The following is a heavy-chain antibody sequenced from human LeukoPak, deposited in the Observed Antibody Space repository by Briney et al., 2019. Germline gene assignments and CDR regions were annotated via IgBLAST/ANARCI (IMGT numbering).Heavy chain of an antibody. CDR1: GFTFSRYG. J-gene: IGHJ4*02. D-gene: IGHD5-12*01. CDR2: ISYDGSNK. Sequence: PGGPLRLSRAASGFTFSRYGMHWVRQAPGKGLEWVAVISYDGSNKYYADSVKGRFTISSDNSKNTLYLQMNSLRPEDTAVYNCAKSGSYSGYDVCVYFDYWGQGTLVTVSS. V-gene: IGHV3-30*18. CDR3: AKSGSYSGYDVCVYFDY.